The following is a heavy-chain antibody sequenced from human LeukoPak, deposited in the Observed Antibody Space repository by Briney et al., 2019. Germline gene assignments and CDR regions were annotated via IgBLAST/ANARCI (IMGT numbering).Heavy chain of an antibody. J-gene: IGHJ4*02. D-gene: IGHD3-22*01. CDR3: TRGAYYYDSSGYPRFDY. CDR1: GFTFGDYA. Sequence: GGSLRLSCTASGFTFGDYAMSWVRQAPGKGLEWVGFIRSKGYGGTTEYAASVKGRFTIPRDDSKTIAYLQMNSLKTEDTAVYYCTRGAYYYDSSGYPRFDYWGQGTLVTVSS. CDR2: IRSKGYGGTT. V-gene: IGHV3-49*04.